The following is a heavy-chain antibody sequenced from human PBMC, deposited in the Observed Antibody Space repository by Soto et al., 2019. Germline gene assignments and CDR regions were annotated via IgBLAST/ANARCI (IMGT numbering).Heavy chain of an antibody. CDR2: ISYDGSNK. J-gene: IGHJ3*02. D-gene: IGHD2-2*01. CDR1: GFTFSSYG. V-gene: IGHV3-30*03. CDR3: ARGKYCSSTSCYGWAFDI. Sequence: GGSLRLSCAASGFTFSSYGMHWVRQAPGKGLEWVAVISYDGSNKYYADSVKGRFTISRDNSKNTLYLQMNSLRAEDTAVYYCARGKYCSSTSCYGWAFDIWGQGTMVTVSS.